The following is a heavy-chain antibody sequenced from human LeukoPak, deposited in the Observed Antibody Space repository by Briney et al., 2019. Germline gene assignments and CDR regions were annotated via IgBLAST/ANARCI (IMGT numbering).Heavy chain of an antibody. Sequence: GGSLRLSCAASGFTFDDYAMHWVRQAPGKGLEWVSGINWNGGSTGYADSVKGRFTISRDNAKNSLYLQMNSLRAEDTALYYCARDSHITYFDFWSGSFDYWGQGTLVTVSS. CDR3: ARDSHITYFDFWSGSFDY. J-gene: IGHJ4*02. V-gene: IGHV3-20*04. D-gene: IGHD3-3*01. CDR1: GFTFDDYA. CDR2: INWNGGST.